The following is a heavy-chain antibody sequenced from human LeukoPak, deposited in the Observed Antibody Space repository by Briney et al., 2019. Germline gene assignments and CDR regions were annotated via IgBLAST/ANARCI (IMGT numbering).Heavy chain of an antibody. CDR1: GFTFSSYS. CDR2: ISSSSSYI. D-gene: IGHD2-15*01. J-gene: IGHJ5*02. CDR3: ARVRGPRPGFNWFDP. Sequence: GGSLRLSCAASGFTFSSYSMNWVRQAPGKGLEWVSSISSSSSYIYYADSVKGRFTISRDNAKNSLYLQMNSLRAEDTAVYYCARVRGPRPGFNWFDPWGQGTLVTVSS. V-gene: IGHV3-21*01.